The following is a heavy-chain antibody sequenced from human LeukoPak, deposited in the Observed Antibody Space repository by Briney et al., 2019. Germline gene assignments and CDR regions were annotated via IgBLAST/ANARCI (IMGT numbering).Heavy chain of an antibody. CDR3: ARARRGNFPPGYFDC. CDR2: IIPIFGTA. D-gene: IGHD1-1*01. V-gene: IGHV1-69*13. Sequence: ASVKVSCKASGGTFSTFAITWVRQAPGQGLEWMGGIIPIFGTANYAQKFQGRVTITADESTSTAYMELSSLRSEDTAVYYCARARRGNFPPGYFDCWGQGTLVTVSS. J-gene: IGHJ4*02. CDR1: GGTFSTFA.